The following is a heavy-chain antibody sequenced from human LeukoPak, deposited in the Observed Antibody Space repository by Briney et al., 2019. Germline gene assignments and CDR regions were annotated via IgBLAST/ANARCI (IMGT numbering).Heavy chain of an antibody. CDR1: GYTFTSYG. Sequence: ASVKVSCKASGYTFTSYGLSWVRQAPGQGLEWMGWISAYNGNTNYAQKPQGRVTMTTDTSTSTAYMELRSLRSDDTAVYYCARDRYNWNALGSPFDYWGQGTLVTVSS. CDR3: ARDRYNWNALGSPFDY. CDR2: ISAYNGNT. J-gene: IGHJ4*02. V-gene: IGHV1-18*04. D-gene: IGHD1-1*01.